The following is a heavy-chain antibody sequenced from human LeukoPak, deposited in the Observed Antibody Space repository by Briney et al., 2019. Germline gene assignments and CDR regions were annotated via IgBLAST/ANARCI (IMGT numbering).Heavy chain of an antibody. CDR3: AREIDGYNYRYFDY. J-gene: IGHJ4*02. CDR2: IYYSGSA. Sequence: SETLSLTWTVSGXSISSYYGSWIRQPPGKGLEWIGYIYYSGSANYNPSLKSRVTISVDTSKNQFSLKLSSVTAADTAVYYCAREIDGYNYRYFDYWGQGTLVTVSS. V-gene: IGHV4-59*01. D-gene: IGHD5-24*01. CDR1: GXSISSYY.